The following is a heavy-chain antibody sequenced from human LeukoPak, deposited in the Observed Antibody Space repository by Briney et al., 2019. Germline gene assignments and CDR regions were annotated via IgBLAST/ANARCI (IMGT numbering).Heavy chain of an antibody. J-gene: IGHJ3*02. CDR2: IYTSGST. D-gene: IGHD6-13*01. CDR3: ARISSSSRNGAFDI. CDR1: GGSISSYY. V-gene: IGHV4-4*07. Sequence: SETLSLTCTVSGGSISSYYWSWIRQPAGKGLEWIGRIYTSGSTNYNPSLKSRVTMSVDTSKNQFSLKLSSVTAADTAVYYCARISSSSRNGAFDIWGQGTMVTVSS.